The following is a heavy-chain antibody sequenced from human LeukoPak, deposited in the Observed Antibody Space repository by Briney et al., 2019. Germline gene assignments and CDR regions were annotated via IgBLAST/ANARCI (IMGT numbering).Heavy chain of an antibody. J-gene: IGHJ6*01. D-gene: IGHD3-10*01. CDR3: ARGLYYNSSGRYGMDV. CDR2: INRSGST. CDR1: GGSFSGYY. Sequence: SETLSLTCAVYGGSFSGYYWNWIRQPPGKGLEWIGEINRSGSTTYNPSLKSRVTISVDTSKNQFSLKLSSVTAADTAVYYCARGLYYNSSGRYGMDVWGQGTTVTVSS. V-gene: IGHV4-34*01.